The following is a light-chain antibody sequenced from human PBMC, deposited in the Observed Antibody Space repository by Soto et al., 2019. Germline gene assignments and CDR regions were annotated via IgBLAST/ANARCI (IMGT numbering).Light chain of an antibody. J-gene: IGKJ1*01. Sequence: DIQMTQXPSTRSASVGDRVTIGCRASQSISSWVAWYQQKPGKGPKLLIYKASHLESGVPSRFSGSGSGTEFTLTISSLQPGDFATYYCQHYNTYPWTFGHGTKVDI. CDR1: QSISSW. V-gene: IGKV1-5*03. CDR3: QHYNTYPWT. CDR2: KAS.